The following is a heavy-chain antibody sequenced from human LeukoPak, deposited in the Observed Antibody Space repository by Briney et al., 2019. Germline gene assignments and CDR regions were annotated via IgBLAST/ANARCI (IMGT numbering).Heavy chain of an antibody. CDR1: DYSINNPYY. Sequence: SETLSLTCTVSDYSINNPYYWGWLRQPPGKGLEWIAAIYYNGITLYNPSLKSRVSISVDRSKNKFSLRMTSGTAADTAVYYCARLAACNTALCGTARWQFDSWGQGILVTVSS. J-gene: IGHJ4*02. CDR2: IYYNGIT. D-gene: IGHD4-23*01. V-gene: IGHV4-38-2*02. CDR3: ARLAACNTALCGTARWQFDS.